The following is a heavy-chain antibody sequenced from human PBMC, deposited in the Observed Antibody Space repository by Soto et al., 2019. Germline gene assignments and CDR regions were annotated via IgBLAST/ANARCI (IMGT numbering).Heavy chain of an antibody. CDR2: MNANSCNT. D-gene: IGHD4-17*01. CDR3: ARTLYGDTVDY. CDR1: GYTFTSYD. V-gene: IGHV1-8*01. J-gene: IGHJ4*02. Sequence: QVQLVQSGAEVKKPGASVKVSCKASGYTFTSYDINWGRQATGQGLEWMGWMNANSCNTGYAQKFQGRVTMTRNTSISTASMVLSSLRSEDTAVYYCARTLYGDTVDYWGQGTLVTVSS.